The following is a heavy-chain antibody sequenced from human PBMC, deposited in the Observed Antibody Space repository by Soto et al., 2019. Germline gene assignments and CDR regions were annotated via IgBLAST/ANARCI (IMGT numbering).Heavy chain of an antibody. CDR2: ISYDGSNK. J-gene: IGHJ4*02. Sequence: PGGSLRLSCAASGFTFSSYGLHWVRQAPGKGLEWVAVISYDGSNKYYADSVKGRFTISRDNSKNTLYLQMNSLRAEDRAVYYCAKPRGTTVTTDFDYWGQGTLVTVSS. D-gene: IGHD4-17*01. CDR3: AKPRGTTVTTDFDY. V-gene: IGHV3-30*18. CDR1: GFTFSSYG.